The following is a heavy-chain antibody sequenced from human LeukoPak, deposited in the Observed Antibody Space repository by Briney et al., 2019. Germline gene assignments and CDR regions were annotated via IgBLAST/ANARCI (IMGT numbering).Heavy chain of an antibody. V-gene: IGHV3-23*01. Sequence: GGSLRLSFAASGFTFSSYAMSWVRQAPGKGLEWVSAIIGGGGSTYYADSVKGRFTISRDNSKNTLYLQMNSLRAEDTAVYYCAKGSDTCYDFWSGATIYYYYMDVWGKGTTVTVSS. D-gene: IGHD3-3*01. CDR3: AKGSDTCYDFWSGATIYYYYMDV. CDR1: GFTFSSYA. J-gene: IGHJ6*03. CDR2: IIGGGGST.